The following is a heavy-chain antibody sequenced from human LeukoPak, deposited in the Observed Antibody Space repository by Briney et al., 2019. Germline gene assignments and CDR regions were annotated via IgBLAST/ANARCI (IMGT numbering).Heavy chain of an antibody. CDR1: GGSISSRSYY. J-gene: IGHJ5*02. D-gene: IGHD6-13*01. CDR3: ARAGSSWLNWFDP. Sequence: SETLSLTCTVSGGSISSRSYYWGWIRPPPGKGLEWIGRNNYSVSTYYSPALKSRVTISVDTSKSQFSLKLSSVTAADTAVYYCARAGSSWLNWFDPWGQGNLVTDSS. CDR2: NNYSVST. V-gene: IGHV4-39*07.